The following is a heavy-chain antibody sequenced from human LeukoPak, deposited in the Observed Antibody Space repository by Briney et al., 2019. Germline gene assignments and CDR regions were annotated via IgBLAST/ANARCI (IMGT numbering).Heavy chain of an antibody. CDR2: IKRQSDGEAT. D-gene: IGHD4-23*01. V-gene: IGHV3-15*01. Sequence: GGSLRLSCAGSGFTFSDTWMSWVRQTPGKGLEWVDRIKRQSDGEATDYAAPVEGRFTISRDDSRDTLFLQMNSLQIEDTGIYYCTTDPRWDGVGYYIDVWGTRTTVTVSS. CDR1: GFTFSDTW. CDR3: TTDPRWDGVGYYIDV. J-gene: IGHJ6*03.